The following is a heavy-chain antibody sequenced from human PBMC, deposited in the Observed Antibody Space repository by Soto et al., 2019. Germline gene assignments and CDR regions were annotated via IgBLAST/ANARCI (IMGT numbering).Heavy chain of an antibody. CDR2: IYHSGSS. CDR1: GYSIGRDYF. J-gene: IGHJ4*02. Sequence: XATLSLTCAVSGYSIGRDYFWGWIRQPPGKGLEWIASIYHSGSSYFNPSVKSRVTISVDTSKNQFSLKLISVTAADTAVYYCARFSGCPDYWGQGTLVTVSS. CDR3: ARFSGCPDY. V-gene: IGHV4-38-2*01. D-gene: IGHD6-19*01.